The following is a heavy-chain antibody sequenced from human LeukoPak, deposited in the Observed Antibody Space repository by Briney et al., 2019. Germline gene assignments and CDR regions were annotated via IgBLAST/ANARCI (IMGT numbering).Heavy chain of an antibody. Sequence: GGSLRLSCAASGFTFSRYAMSWVRQAPGKGLEWVSAISGSGGSTYYADSVKGRFTISRDNSKNTLYLQMNSLRAEDTGVYYCEKPPVVVPAATSPGFDHWGQGTLVTVSS. CDR2: ISGSGGST. D-gene: IGHD2-2*01. CDR3: EKPPVVVPAATSPGFDH. V-gene: IGHV3-23*01. CDR1: GFTFSRYA. J-gene: IGHJ5*02.